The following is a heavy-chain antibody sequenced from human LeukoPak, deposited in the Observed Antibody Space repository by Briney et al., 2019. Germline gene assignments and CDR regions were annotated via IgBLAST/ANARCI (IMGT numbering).Heavy chain of an antibody. CDR3: ANRVNWNDAPGAFDI. J-gene: IGHJ3*02. CDR2: ISYDGSNK. D-gene: IGHD1-1*01. CDR1: GFTFSSYG. Sequence: GGSLRLSCAASGFTFSSYGMHWVRQAPGKGLEWVAVISYDGSNKYYADSVKGRFTISRDNPKNTLYLQMNSLRAEDTAVYYCANRVNWNDAPGAFDIWGQGTMVTVSS. V-gene: IGHV3-30*18.